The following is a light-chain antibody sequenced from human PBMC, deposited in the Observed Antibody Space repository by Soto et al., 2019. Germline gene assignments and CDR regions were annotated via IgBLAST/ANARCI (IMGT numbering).Light chain of an antibody. J-gene: IGKJ2*01. CDR1: QSVRTY. V-gene: IGKV1-39*01. CDR2: GAS. Sequence: DIQMTQSPSSLSASVGDRVTITCRASQSVRTYLNWYQRKPGKAPKVLIYGASALQSGVPSRFSGSGSGKDFTLTVSRLQPEDFATYYCQQSFTIPYTFGQGTKLEIK. CDR3: QQSFTIPYT.